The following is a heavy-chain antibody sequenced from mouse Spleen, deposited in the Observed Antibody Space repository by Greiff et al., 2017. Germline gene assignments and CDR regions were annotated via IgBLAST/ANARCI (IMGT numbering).Heavy chain of an antibody. V-gene: IGHV3-6*01. CDR2: ISYDGSN. CDR1: GYSITSGYY. CDR3: ARPYGASYWYFDV. Sequence: ESGPGLVKPSQSLSLTCSVTGYSITSGYYWNWIRQFPGNKLEWMGYISYDGSNNYNPSLKNRISITRDTSKNQFFLKLNSVTTEDTATYYCARPYGASYWYFDVWGTGTTVTVSS. D-gene: IGHD1-2*01. J-gene: IGHJ1*03.